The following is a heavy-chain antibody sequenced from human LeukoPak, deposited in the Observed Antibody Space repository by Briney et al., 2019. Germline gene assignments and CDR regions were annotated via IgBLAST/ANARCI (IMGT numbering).Heavy chain of an antibody. D-gene: IGHD5-24*01. CDR3: ARGGLEPVDY. CDR2: INTDGRTT. V-gene: IGHV3-74*01. J-gene: IGHJ4*02. CDR1: GFTFSNYW. Sequence: GGSLRLSCAVSGFTFSNYWMHWVRQAPGMGLVWVSRINTDGRTTSYADSVKGRFTISRDNAKDILYLEVNSLRTDDTAVYYCARGGLEPVDYWGQGTLVTVSS.